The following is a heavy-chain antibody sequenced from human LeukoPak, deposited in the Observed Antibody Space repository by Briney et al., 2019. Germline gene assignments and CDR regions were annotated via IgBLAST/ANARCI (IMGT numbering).Heavy chain of an antibody. V-gene: IGHV3-33*01. CDR3: ARGSRPTMVRGVIYPYYGMDV. Sequence: GGSLRLSCAASGFTFSSYGMHWVRQAPGKGLEWVAVIWYDGSNKYYADSVKGRFTISRDNSKNTLYLLMNSLRAEDTAVYYCARGSRPTMVRGVIYPYYGMDVWGQGTTVTVSS. D-gene: IGHD3-10*01. J-gene: IGHJ6*02. CDR2: IWYDGSNK. CDR1: GFTFSSYG.